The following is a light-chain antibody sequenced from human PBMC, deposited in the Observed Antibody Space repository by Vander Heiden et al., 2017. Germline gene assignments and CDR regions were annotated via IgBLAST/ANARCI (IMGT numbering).Light chain of an antibody. J-gene: IGKJ1*01. Sequence: DNQTTQSPSTLSASVGDRVTITCRASQSISSWLAWYQQKPGKAPKLLIYKASSLESGVPSRFSGSGSGTEFTLTISSLQPDDFATYYCQQYNSYTWTFGQGTKVEIK. CDR1: QSISSW. CDR3: QQYNSYTWT. V-gene: IGKV1-5*03. CDR2: KAS.